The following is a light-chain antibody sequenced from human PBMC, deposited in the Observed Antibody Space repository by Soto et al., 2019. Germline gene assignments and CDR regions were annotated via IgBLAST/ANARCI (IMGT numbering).Light chain of an antibody. CDR1: QAISTW. CDR2: AAS. CDR3: QQANSFPRT. Sequence: DIQMTQSPSSVSASVGDRVTITGRASQAISTWVAWYQQKPGKAPKLLIYAASNLQTGVPSRFSGSGSGTDFSLTISSLQPEDFATYDCQQANSFPRTFGQGTKVEIK. V-gene: IGKV1D-12*01. J-gene: IGKJ1*01.